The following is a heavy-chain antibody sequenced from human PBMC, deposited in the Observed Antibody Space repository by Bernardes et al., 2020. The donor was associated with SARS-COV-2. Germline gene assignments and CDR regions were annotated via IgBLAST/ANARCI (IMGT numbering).Heavy chain of an antibody. D-gene: IGHD1-1*01. CDR3: ARENNEDPASNYYYGVDV. V-gene: IGHV3-48*01. Sequence: GGSLRLSCTASGFNLEIFSMNWIRQAPGKRLEWLSYISSSSTFLYYADSVKGRFTVSRDNAKNLLYLQMNSLRAEDTAVYYCARENNEDPASNYYYGVDVWGQGTTVTVSS. CDR1: GFNLEIFS. J-gene: IGHJ6*02. CDR2: ISSSSTFL.